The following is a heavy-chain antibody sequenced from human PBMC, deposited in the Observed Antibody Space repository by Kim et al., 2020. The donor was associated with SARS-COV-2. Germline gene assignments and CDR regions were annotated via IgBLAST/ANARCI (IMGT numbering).Heavy chain of an antibody. CDR2: IRKDGRFT. J-gene: IGHJ4*02. CDR1: GFIFSDYY. CDR3: ARDLAKGG. Sequence: GGSLRLSCAASGFIFSDYYMEWVRQAPGKGLVWVSRIRKDGRFTGYADSXKGXXXISXXXAKNTLYLXINSLTDEDTAXXXCARDLAKGGWGQGILXTVSX. D-gene: IGHD3-16*01. V-gene: IGHV3-74*01.